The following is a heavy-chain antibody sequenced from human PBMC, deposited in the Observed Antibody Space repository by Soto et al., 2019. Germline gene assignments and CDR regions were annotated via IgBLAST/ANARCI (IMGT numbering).Heavy chain of an antibody. J-gene: IGHJ4*02. CDR2: IIPILGIA. Sequence: QVQLVQSGAEVKKPGSSVKVSCKASGGTFSSYTISWVRQAPGQGLEWMGRIIPILGIANYAQKFQGRVTITANKSTSTAYTELSSLGSEDTAVDYCAREMATRGGWGQGTLVTVSS. V-gene: IGHV1-69*08. CDR3: AREMATRGG. D-gene: IGHD5-12*01. CDR1: GGTFSSYT.